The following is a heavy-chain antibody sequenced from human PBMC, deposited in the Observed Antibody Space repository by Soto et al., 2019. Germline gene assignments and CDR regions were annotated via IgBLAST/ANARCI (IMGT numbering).Heavy chain of an antibody. CDR3: ARDSYGKAAAINYYFDY. CDR1: GGSISSYY. CDR2: IYYSGST. V-gene: IGHV4-59*01. Sequence: QVQLQESGPGLVKPSETLSLTCTVSGGSISSYYWSWIRQPPGKGLEWIGYIYYSGSTNYNPSLKSRVTISVDTSKNQFSLKLSSVTAADTAVYYCARDSYGKAAAINYYFDYWGQGTLVTVSS. J-gene: IGHJ4*02. D-gene: IGHD6-13*01.